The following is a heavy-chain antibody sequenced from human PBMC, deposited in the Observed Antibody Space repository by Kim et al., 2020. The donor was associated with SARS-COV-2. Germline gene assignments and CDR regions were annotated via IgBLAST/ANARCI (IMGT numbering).Heavy chain of an antibody. Sequence: GGSLRLSCAASGFTFSNAWMSWVRQAPGKGLEWVGRIKSKTDGGTTDDAAPVKGRFTISSDDSKNTLYLQMNSLKTEDTAVYYCTTCGYSGYDYDPPCVFDIWGQGKLVTVSS. J-gene: IGHJ3*02. CDR3: TTCGYSGYDYDPPCVFDI. D-gene: IGHD5-12*01. V-gene: IGHV3-15*01. CDR2: IKSKTDGGTT. CDR1: GFTFSNAW.